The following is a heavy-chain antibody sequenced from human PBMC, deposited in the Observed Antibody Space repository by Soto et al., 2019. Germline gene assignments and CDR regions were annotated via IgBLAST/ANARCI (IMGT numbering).Heavy chain of an antibody. Sequence: QVQLQQWGAGLLKPSETLSLTCAVYGGSFSGYYWSWIRQPPGKGLEWIGEINHSGSTNYNPSLKSRVTISVDTSKNQFSLKLSSVTAADTAVYYCVRRRLVGATTDYWGQGTLVTVSS. CDR2: INHSGST. J-gene: IGHJ4*02. CDR3: VRRRLVGATTDY. CDR1: GGSFSGYY. V-gene: IGHV4-34*01. D-gene: IGHD1-26*01.